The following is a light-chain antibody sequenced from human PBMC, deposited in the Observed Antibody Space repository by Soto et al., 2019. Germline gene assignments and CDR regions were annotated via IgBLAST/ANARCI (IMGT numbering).Light chain of an antibody. CDR3: QQYDSLPYT. V-gene: IGKV1-33*01. CDR1: QEITDY. J-gene: IGKJ2*01. CDR2: GAS. Sequence: EIQMTQSQPSLSASLGAMVTITCKARQEITDYSNWYQQKPGKAPRLLIYGASFLEVGVPSRFSVSGSGTHFTLTISSLQPEDVATDYCQQYDSLPYTFGKGTSLEIK.